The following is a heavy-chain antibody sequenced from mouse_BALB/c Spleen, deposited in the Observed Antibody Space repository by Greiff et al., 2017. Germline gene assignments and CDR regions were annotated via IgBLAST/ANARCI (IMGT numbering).Heavy chain of an antibody. V-gene: IGHV1-87*01. CDR3: ARETARAWFAY. J-gene: IGHJ3*01. Sequence: VQLQQSGAELARPGASVKLSCKASGYTFTSYWMQWVKQRPGQGLEWIGAIYPGDGDTRYTQKFKGKATLTADKSSSTAYMQLSSLASEDSAVYYCARETARAWFAYWGQGTLVTVSA. CDR1: GYTFTSYW. CDR2: IYPGDGDT. D-gene: IGHD3-2*01.